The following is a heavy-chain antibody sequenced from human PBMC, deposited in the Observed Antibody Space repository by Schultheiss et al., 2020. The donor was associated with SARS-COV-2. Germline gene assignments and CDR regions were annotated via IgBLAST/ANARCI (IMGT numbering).Heavy chain of an antibody. Sequence: GGSLRLSCAASGFTFSDYSMNWVRQAPGKGLEWVSTISGSGGTTYYGDSVKGRVTISRDNSKNTLNLQMNSLRAEDTAVYYCARVSWVRGPPGYWGQGTLVTVSS. V-gene: IGHV3-23*01. CDR2: ISGSGGTT. D-gene: IGHD3-10*01. CDR1: GFTFSDYS. J-gene: IGHJ4*02. CDR3: ARVSWVRGPPGY.